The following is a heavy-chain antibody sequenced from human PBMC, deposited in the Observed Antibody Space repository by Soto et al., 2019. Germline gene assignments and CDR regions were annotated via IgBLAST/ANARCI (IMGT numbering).Heavy chain of an antibody. CDR2: INHSGST. CDR3: AIIVGATFAFDI. CDR1: GGSFSGYY. J-gene: IGHJ3*02. V-gene: IGHV4-34*01. D-gene: IGHD1-26*01. Sequence: ETLSLTCAVYGGSFSGYYWSWIRQPPGKGLEWIGEINHSGSTNYNPSLKSRVTISVDTSKNQFSLKLSSVTAADTAVYYCAIIVGATFAFDIWGQGTMVTVSS.